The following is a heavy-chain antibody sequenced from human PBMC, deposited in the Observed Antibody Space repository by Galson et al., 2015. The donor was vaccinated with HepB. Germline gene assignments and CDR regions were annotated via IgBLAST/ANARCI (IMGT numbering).Heavy chain of an antibody. J-gene: IGHJ4*02. CDR1: GGSISSYY. V-gene: IGHV4-59*01. CDR2: IYYSGST. CDR3: ARGAELGIFDY. D-gene: IGHD1-26*01. Sequence: ETLSLTCTVSGGSISSYYWSWIRQPPGKGLEWIGYIYYSGSTNYNPSLKSRVTISVDTSKNQFSLKLSSVTAADTAVYYCARGAELGIFDYWGQGTLVTVSS.